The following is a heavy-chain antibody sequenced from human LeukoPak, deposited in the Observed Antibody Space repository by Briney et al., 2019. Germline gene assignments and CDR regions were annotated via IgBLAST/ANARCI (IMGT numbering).Heavy chain of an antibody. CDR3: ARALGLPEPSFDY. CDR2: IYHSGST. Sequence: PSETLSLTCAVSGGSISSGGYSWSWIRQPPGKGLEWIGYIYHSGSTYYNPSLKSRVTISVDRSKNQFSLKLSSVTAADTAVYYCARALGLPEPSFDYWGQGTLVTVSS. D-gene: IGHD1-14*01. J-gene: IGHJ4*02. V-gene: IGHV4-30-2*01. CDR1: GGSISSGGYS.